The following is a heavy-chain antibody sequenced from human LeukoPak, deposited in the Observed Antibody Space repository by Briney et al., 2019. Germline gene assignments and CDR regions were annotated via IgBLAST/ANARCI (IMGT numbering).Heavy chain of an antibody. J-gene: IGHJ4*02. CDR3: ARDENTMVRGIHFDY. V-gene: IGHV3-33*01. Sequence: GGSLRLSCAASGFTFSSYAMHWVRQAPGKGLEWVAVIWYDGSNKYYADSVKGRFTISRDNSKNTLYLQMNSLRAEDTAVYYCARDENTMVRGIHFDYWGQGTLVTVSS. D-gene: IGHD3-10*01. CDR2: IWYDGSNK. CDR1: GFTFSSYA.